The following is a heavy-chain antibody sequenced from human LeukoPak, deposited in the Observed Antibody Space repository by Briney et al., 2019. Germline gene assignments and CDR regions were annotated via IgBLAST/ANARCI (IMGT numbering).Heavy chain of an antibody. CDR3: ARGGYSYGNAFDI. J-gene: IGHJ3*02. V-gene: IGHV4-31*03. D-gene: IGHD5-18*01. CDR1: GGSISSGDYY. Sequence: SQTLSLTCTVSGGSISSGDYYWSWIRQHPGKGLEWIGYIYYSGSIYYNPSLKSRVTISVDTSKNQFSLKLSSVTAADTAVYYCARGGYSYGNAFDIWGQGTMVTVSS. CDR2: IYYSGSI.